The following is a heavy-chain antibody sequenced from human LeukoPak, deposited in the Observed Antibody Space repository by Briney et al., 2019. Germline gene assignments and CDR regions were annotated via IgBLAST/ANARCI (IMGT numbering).Heavy chain of an antibody. Sequence: PGGSLRLSCAASGFTFSSYSMNWVRQAPGKGLEWVSYISSSSSTIYYADSVKGRFTISRDNAKNSLYLQMNSLRAEDTAVYYCARGGDSSGYYPLDYWGQGTLVAVSS. D-gene: IGHD3-22*01. CDR1: GFTFSSYS. J-gene: IGHJ4*02. CDR3: ARGGDSSGYYPLDY. CDR2: ISSSSSTI. V-gene: IGHV3-48*01.